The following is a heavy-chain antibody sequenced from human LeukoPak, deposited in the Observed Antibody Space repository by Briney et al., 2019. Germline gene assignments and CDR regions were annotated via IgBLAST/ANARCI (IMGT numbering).Heavy chain of an antibody. Sequence: SVKVSCKASGGTFSSYAISWVRQAPGQGLEWMGGIIPIFGTANYAQKFQGRVTITADESTSTAYMELSSLRSEDTAVYYCASQYGGNGYFDYWGRGTLVTVSS. CDR2: IIPIFGTA. V-gene: IGHV1-69*13. CDR3: ASQYGGNGYFDY. CDR1: GGTFSSYA. D-gene: IGHD4-23*01. J-gene: IGHJ4*02.